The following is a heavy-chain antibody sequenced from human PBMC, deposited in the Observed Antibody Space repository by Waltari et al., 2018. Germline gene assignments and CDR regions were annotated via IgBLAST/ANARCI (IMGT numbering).Heavy chain of an antibody. D-gene: IGHD3-22*01. Sequence: EVQLLESGGGLVQPGGSLRLSCAASGFTFSSYAMSWVRQAPGKGLEWVSAISGSGGSTYYADSVKGRFTISRDNSKNTLYLQMNSLRAEDTAVYYCAKGTLYYYDSSGYPYFQHWGQGTLVTVSS. CDR1: GFTFSSYA. V-gene: IGHV3-23*01. J-gene: IGHJ1*01. CDR3: AKGTLYYYDSSGYPYFQH. CDR2: ISGSGGST.